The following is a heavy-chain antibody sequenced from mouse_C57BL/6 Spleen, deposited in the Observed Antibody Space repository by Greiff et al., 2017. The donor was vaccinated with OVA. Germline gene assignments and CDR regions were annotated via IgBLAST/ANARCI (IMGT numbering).Heavy chain of an antibody. Sequence: QVQLKQPGAELVKPGASVKMSCKASGYTFTSYWITWVKQRPGQGLEWIGDIYPGSGSTNYNEKFKSKATLTVDTSSSTAYMQLSSLTSEDSAVYYCARYYYDYDEDYAMDYWGQGTSVTVSS. CDR1: GYTFTSYW. V-gene: IGHV1-55*01. CDR2: IYPGSGST. D-gene: IGHD2-4*01. CDR3: ARYYYDYDEDYAMDY. J-gene: IGHJ4*01.